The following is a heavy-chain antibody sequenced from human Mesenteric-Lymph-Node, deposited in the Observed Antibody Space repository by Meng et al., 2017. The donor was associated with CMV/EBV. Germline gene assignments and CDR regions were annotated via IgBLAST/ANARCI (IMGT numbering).Heavy chain of an antibody. V-gene: IGHV4-34*01. J-gene: IGHJ4*02. CDR3: ARGSSYDILTGYFDY. CDR1: GGSLSGYH. Sequence: QVTLHKGGSGRLRRSEPLSVTCAVYGGSLSGYHWTWIRQSPEKGLEWIGEINHSGSTTYNPSFTSRIIISVDTSTNQISLNMSSVTAADTAVYYCARGSSYDILTGYFDYWGQGALVTVSS. D-gene: IGHD3-9*01. CDR2: INHSGST.